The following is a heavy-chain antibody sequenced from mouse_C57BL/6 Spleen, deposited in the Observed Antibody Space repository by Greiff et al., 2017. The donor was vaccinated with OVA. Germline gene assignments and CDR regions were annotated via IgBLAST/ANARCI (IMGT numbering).Heavy chain of an antibody. V-gene: IGHV5-6*01. CDR1: GFTFSSYG. Sequence: EVMLVESGGDLVKPGGSLKLSCAASGFTFSSYGMSWVRQTPDKRLEWVATISSGGSYTYYPDSVKGRFTISRDNAKNTLYLQMSSLKSEDTAMYYCARHSDYGSKNAMDYWGQGTSVTVSS. CDR3: ARHSDYGSKNAMDY. J-gene: IGHJ4*01. CDR2: ISSGGSYT. D-gene: IGHD1-1*01.